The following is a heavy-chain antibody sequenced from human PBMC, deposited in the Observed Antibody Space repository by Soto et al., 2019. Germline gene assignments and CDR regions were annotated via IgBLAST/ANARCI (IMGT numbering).Heavy chain of an antibody. V-gene: IGHV1-69*02. J-gene: IGHJ4*02. CDR2: IIPILSLP. CDR3: AGTVDTSMVYGLDH. D-gene: IGHD5-18*01. Sequence: QVQLVQSGAEVKKPGSSVKVSCRASGVTRSTYTITWVRQAPGQGLEWMGRIIPILSLPNYAEKFQGRVTSTADKSTNPTYIELSSLRSDATAICYLAGTVDTSMVYGLDHWGQGTLVVGSS. CDR1: GVTRSTYT.